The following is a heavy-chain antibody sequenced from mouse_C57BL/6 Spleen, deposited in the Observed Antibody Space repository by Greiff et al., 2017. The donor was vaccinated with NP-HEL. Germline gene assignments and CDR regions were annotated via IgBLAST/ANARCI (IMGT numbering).Heavy chain of an antibody. CDR3: ARKGNDYDVGNYAMDY. V-gene: IGHV1-54*01. Sequence: VQLQQSGAELVRPGTSVKVSCKASGYAFTNYLIEWVKQRPGQGLEWIGVINPGSGGTNYNEKFKGKATLTADKSSSTAYMQLSSLTSEDSAVYFCARKGNDYDVGNYAMDYWGQGTSVTVSS. CDR1: GYAFTNYL. J-gene: IGHJ4*01. CDR2: INPGSGGT. D-gene: IGHD2-4*01.